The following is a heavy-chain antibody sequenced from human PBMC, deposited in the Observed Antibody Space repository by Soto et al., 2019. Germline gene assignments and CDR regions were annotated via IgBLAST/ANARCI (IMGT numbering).Heavy chain of an antibody. Sequence: GGSLRLSCSASGFTFSSYSMNWVRQAPGKGLEWVSSISSSSSYIYYADSVKGRFTISRDNAKNSLYLQMNSLRAEDTAVYYCARDWGGAAAGYYYYGMDVWGQGTTVTVSS. CDR3: ARDWGGAAAGYYYYGMDV. CDR1: GFTFSSYS. V-gene: IGHV3-21*01. J-gene: IGHJ6*02. D-gene: IGHD6-13*01. CDR2: ISSSSSYI.